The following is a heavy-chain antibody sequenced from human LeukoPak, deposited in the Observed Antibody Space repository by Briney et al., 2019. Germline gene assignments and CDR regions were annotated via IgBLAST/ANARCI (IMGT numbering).Heavy chain of an antibody. CDR1: GFTFSDYY. D-gene: IGHD3-22*01. J-gene: IGHJ3*02. CDR2: ISSSGSTI. V-gene: IGHV3-11*01. Sequence: PGGSLRLSCAAAGFTFSDYYMSWLRQAPGKGLEWVSYISSSGSTIYYADSVKGRFTISRDNAKNSLYLQMNSLRAEDTAVYYCARVGYYDASGYSIWGQGTMVTVSS. CDR3: ARVGYYDASGYSI.